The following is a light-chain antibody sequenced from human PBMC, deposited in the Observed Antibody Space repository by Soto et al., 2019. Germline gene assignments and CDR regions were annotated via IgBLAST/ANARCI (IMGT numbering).Light chain of an antibody. CDR1: QGISSY. CDR3: QQAASFPIT. CDR2: TGS. Sequence: DIHMTQSPSSLSASLEDRVIITFRASQGISSYLGWYQQKPGKAPNLLIYTGSSLQSGVPSRFSGSGSGTDFTLTINSLQPEDFATYYCQQAASFPITFGQGTRLEI. J-gene: IGKJ5*01. V-gene: IGKV1-12*01.